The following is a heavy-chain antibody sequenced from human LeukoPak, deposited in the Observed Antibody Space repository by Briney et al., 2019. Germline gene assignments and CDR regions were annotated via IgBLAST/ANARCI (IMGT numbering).Heavy chain of an antibody. CDR2: IDKKDKGYATAT. J-gene: IGHJ5*02. CDR3: TGDSGTYNWFDP. D-gene: IGHD1-26*01. CDR1: GFTFSGSA. V-gene: IGHV3-73*01. Sequence: GGSLRLSCAASGFTFSGSAIHWVRQSSGKGLEWVGQIDKKDKGYATATAYAASVKGRFTISRDDSINTAYLQMKSLKTEDTALYYCTGDSGTYNWFDPWGQGTLVNVSS.